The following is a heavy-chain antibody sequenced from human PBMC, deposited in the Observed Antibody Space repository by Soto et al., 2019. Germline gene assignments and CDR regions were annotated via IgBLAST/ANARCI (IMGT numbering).Heavy chain of an antibody. CDR2: IYNDGTT. CDR3: VRPLPSGRNYGMDV. D-gene: IGHD3-10*01. Sequence: GSLRLSCTAYGLGVRNNYMSWVRQAPGMGLEWVSVIYNDGTTYYADSVKGRFTLSRDTSKNTLSLQMDSLRAEDTAVYYCVRPLPSGRNYGMDVWGQGTTVTVPS. CDR1: GLGVRNNY. J-gene: IGHJ6*02. V-gene: IGHV3-53*01.